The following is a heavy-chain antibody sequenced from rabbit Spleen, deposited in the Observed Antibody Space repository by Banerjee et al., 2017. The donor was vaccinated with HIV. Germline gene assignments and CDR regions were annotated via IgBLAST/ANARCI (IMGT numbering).Heavy chain of an antibody. CDR2: IYNGDGST. CDR3: ARDLAAWNSGSYAFNL. D-gene: IGHD1-1*01. CDR1: GFDFSSDA. Sequence: QEQLVESGGGLVKPEGSLTLTCKVSGFDFSSDAMCWVRQAPGKGPEWIACIYNGDGSTYYASWVNGRFTISKTSSTTVTLQMTSLTGADTATYFCARDLAAWNSGSYAFNLWGPGTLVTVS. J-gene: IGHJ4*01. V-gene: IGHV1S47*01.